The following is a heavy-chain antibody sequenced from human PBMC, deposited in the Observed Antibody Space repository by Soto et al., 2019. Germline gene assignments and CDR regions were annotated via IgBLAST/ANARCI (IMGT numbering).Heavy chain of an antibody. V-gene: IGHV1-18*04. CDR1: GYSFTSFG. CDR2: ISGYNGNT. J-gene: IGHJ5*01. D-gene: IGHD2-8*01. Sequence: GASVKVSCKASGYSFTSFGLNWVRQAPGQGLEWMGWISGYNGNTNYAEKFQDRVIMTRDTSTATAYMELRSLKSDDTAVYYCAKGAIRVYSVRMDSWGQGTLVTVSS. CDR3: AKGAIRVYSVRMDS.